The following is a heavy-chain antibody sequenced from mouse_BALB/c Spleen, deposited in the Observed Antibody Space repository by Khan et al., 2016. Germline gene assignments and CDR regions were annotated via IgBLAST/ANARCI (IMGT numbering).Heavy chain of an antibody. V-gene: IGHV1-20*02. J-gene: IGHJ1*01. CDR2: INLYNGAT. CDR1: GYSFTDYF. CDR3: ARYGYDAYFDV. D-gene: IGHD2-14*01. Sequence: VQLQQSGPELVKPGTSVKISCKASGYSFTDYFMNWVMQSHGKSLEWIGRINLYNGATFFNQKFKGKATLPVDRSSSTAHMELRSLASEDSAVYYCARYGYDAYFDVWGAGTTVTVSS.